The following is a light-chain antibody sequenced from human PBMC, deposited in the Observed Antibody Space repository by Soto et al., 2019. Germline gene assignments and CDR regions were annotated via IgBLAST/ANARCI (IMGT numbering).Light chain of an antibody. Sequence: EVVLTQSPATLSLSPGERATLSCRASQSISIYLAWYQQKPGQAPRLLISDASNRATGIPARFSGSGSGTDFTLTISSLEPEDFAVYYCQQRYNWPPITFGQGTRLEI. CDR1: QSISIY. CDR3: QQRYNWPPIT. V-gene: IGKV3-11*01. CDR2: DAS. J-gene: IGKJ5*01.